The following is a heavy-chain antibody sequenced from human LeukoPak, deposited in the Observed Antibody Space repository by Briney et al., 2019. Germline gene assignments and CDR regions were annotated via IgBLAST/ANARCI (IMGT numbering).Heavy chain of an antibody. J-gene: IGHJ6*03. CDR3: AKGGGYEAQYYYYYLDV. D-gene: IGHD5-12*01. CDR2: ISYDGSNK. V-gene: IGHV3-30*18. Sequence: GRSLRLSCAASGFTFSSYGMHWVRQAPGKGLEWVAVISYDGSNKYYADSVKGRFTISRDNSKNTLYLQMKSLRAEDTAVYYCAKGGGYEAQYYYYYLDVWGKGTTVTVSS. CDR1: GFTFSSYG.